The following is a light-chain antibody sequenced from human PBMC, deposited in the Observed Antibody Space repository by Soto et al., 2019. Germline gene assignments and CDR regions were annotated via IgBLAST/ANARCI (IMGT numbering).Light chain of an antibody. Sequence: DIQMTQSPSSVSASVGDRVTITCRASQDISSWLAWYQQKPGKAPKLLIYAASSLQSGVPSRFSGSGSETDFTLTVNGLQPEDFATYYCQQGNSFPYTFGQGTKLEIK. V-gene: IGKV1D-12*01. J-gene: IGKJ2*01. CDR3: QQGNSFPYT. CDR1: QDISSW. CDR2: AAS.